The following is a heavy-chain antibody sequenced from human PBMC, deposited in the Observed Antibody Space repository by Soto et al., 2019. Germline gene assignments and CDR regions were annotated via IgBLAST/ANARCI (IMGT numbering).Heavy chain of an antibody. Sequence: GASVKVSCKASGGTFSSYAISWVRQAPGQGLEWMGGIIPIFGTANYAQKFQGRVTITADESTSTAYMELSSLRSEDTAVYYCATRGQRWPEKGYYGMDVWGQGTTVTVSS. J-gene: IGHJ6*02. CDR1: GGTFSSYA. V-gene: IGHV1-69*13. CDR3: ATRGQRWPEKGYYGMDV. D-gene: IGHD2-2*01. CDR2: IIPIFGTA.